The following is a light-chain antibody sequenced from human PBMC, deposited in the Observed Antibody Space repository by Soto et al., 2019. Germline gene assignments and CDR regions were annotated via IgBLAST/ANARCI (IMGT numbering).Light chain of an antibody. Sequence: EIVLTQSPGTLSLSPWERATLSCRASQSFNSIYLAWYQQKPGQAPRLLIYGASTRATGIPARFSGSGSGTDFTLTISSLQSEDFAVYYCQQYNNWPPWTFGQGTKVDIK. CDR3: QQYNNWPPWT. CDR2: GAS. CDR1: QSFNSIY. V-gene: IGKV3-15*01. J-gene: IGKJ1*01.